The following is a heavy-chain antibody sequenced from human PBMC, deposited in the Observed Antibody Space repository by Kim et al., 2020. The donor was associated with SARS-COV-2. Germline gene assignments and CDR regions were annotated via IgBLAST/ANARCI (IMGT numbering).Heavy chain of an antibody. D-gene: IGHD3-16*01. J-gene: IGHJ6*02. CDR2: ISWNTGSI. CDR3: AKSTIGGYYYYGMDV. Sequence: GGSLRLSCAASGFTFDDYAMHWVRQAPGKGLEWVSGISWNTGSIGYADSVKGRFTISSDNAKNSLYLQMNSLRGEDTALYYCAKSTIGGYYYYGMDVWGQGTTVTVSS. CDR1: GFTFDDYA. V-gene: IGHV3-9*01.